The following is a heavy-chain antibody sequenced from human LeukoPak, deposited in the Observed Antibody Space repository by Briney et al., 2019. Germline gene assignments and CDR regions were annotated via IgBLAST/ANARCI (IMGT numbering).Heavy chain of an antibody. CDR2: IIPIFGTA. CDR3: AAGPRRDGYNYYFDY. CDR1: GGTFSSYA. Sequence: SSVKVSCKASGGTFSSYAISWVQPAPGQGLDWVGGIIPIFGTANYAQKFQGRVTITTDESTSTAYMELSSLRSEDTAVYYCAAGPRRDGYNYYFDYWGQGTLVTVSS. V-gene: IGHV1-69*05. J-gene: IGHJ4*02. D-gene: IGHD5-24*01.